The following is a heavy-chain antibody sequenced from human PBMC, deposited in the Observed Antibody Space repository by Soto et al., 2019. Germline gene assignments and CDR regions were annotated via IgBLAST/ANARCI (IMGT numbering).Heavy chain of an antibody. CDR1: GFSITTYGVG. CDR3: AHRLTLTSTWNYCAFDF. Sequence: SAPTLVNPTPTLTLTCSLSGFSITTYGVGVGWVRQPPGKALELLAFTYWDDDNRYNPSLKSRLSTMKDISRNQVVLTVTNMDPADTATYYCAHRLTLTSTWNYCAFDFWGQGALVTVSS. CDR2: TYWDDDN. V-gene: IGHV2-5*02. D-gene: IGHD1-7*01. J-gene: IGHJ3*01.